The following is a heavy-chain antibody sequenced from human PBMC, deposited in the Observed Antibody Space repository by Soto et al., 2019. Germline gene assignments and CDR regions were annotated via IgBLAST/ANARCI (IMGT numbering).Heavy chain of an antibody. J-gene: IGHJ2*01. V-gene: IGHV3-48*01. CDR2: VSGSSSTT. D-gene: IGHD2-21*01. Sequence: PGKGLEWVSYVSGSSSTTYYADSVKGRFTISRDNAKNSLYRQMNSLRAEDTSVYYFFFFFQAGDGIRDL. CDR3: FFFFQAGDGIRDL.